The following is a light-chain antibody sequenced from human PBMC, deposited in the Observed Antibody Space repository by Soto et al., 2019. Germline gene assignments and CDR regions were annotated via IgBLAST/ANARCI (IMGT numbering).Light chain of an antibody. J-gene: IGLJ2*01. Sequence: QSVLTQSSSASASVRSSVKHTCTLSSGHSSYIIAWHQQQPGKAPRYLMKLEGSGSYHKGSGVPDRFSGSSTGADRYLTISNLQFEDEADYYCETWDFNTRVFGGGTKLTVL. CDR1: SGHSSYI. CDR3: ETWDFNTRV. CDR2: LEGSGSY. V-gene: IGLV4-60*02.